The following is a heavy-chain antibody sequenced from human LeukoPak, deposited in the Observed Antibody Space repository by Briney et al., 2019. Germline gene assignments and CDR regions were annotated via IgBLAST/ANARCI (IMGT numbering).Heavy chain of an antibody. CDR2: IPYDGSDK. CDR1: GFTFSAFG. V-gene: IGHV3-30*19. D-gene: IGHD3-16*02. Sequence: GGSLRLSCAASGFTFSAFGMHWVRQAPGKGLEWVTFIPYDGSDKYYADSVMGRFTISRDNSKNTLYLQMNNMRTEDTAVYYCAREARLGELSKYYFDYWGQGTLVTVSS. CDR3: AREARLGELSKYYFDY. J-gene: IGHJ4*02.